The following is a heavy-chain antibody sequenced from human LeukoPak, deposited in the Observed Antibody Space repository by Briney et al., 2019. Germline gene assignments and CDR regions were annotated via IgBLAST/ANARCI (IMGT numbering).Heavy chain of an antibody. D-gene: IGHD3-9*01. CDR1: GYIFTNYY. CDR3: ARVDETYDTSGSMDV. V-gene: IGHV1-46*01. J-gene: IGHJ6*02. Sequence: ASVKVSCKASGYIFTNYYIHWLRQAPGHGPEWMGLIWPSGGRADYAHTFQGRLTMTRDTSTITFSMELSSLKPEDTAIYYCARVDETYDTSGSMDVWGQGTTVTVSS. CDR2: IWPSGGRA.